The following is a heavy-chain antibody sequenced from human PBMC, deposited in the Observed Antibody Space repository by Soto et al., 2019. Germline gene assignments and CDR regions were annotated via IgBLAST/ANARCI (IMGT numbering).Heavy chain of an antibody. CDR2: ISAHNGNT. D-gene: IGHD1-1*01. Sequence: QVHLVQSGAEVKKPGASVKVSCKASGYTFTSYGITWVRQAPGQGLEWMGWISAHNGNTDYARKLQGRGIVTRDTTTSTAYMELRSLISDVTAVYYCARGRYGDYWGQGALVTASS. CDR1: GYTFTSYG. J-gene: IGHJ4*02. CDR3: ARGRYGDY. V-gene: IGHV1-18*01.